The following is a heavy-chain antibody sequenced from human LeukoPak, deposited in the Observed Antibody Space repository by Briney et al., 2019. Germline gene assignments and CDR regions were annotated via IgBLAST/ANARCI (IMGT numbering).Heavy chain of an antibody. CDR1: GYTFTGYY. CDR3: ARAGYSSSWYLNWFDP. V-gene: IGHV1-2*04. J-gene: IGHJ5*02. Sequence: SVKVSCKASGYTFTGYYMHWMRQAPGQGLEWMGWINPNSGGTNYAQKFQGWVTMTRDTSISTAYMELSRLRSGDTAVYYCARAGYSSSWYLNWFDPWGQGTLVTVSS. CDR2: INPNSGGT. D-gene: IGHD6-13*01.